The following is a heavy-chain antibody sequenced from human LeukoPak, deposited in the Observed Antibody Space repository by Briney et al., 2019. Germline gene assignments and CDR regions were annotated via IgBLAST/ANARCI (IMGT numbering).Heavy chain of an antibody. J-gene: IGHJ4*02. CDR1: GFTLCSYW. Sequence: GGSLRLSCAASGFTLCSYWMHWVRQAPGKGLVWVSRINSDGSSTSHADSVKGRFTISRDDAKNTLYLQMNSLRAEDTAVYYCARDLTGNVLDYWGQGTLVTVSS. V-gene: IGHV3-74*01. CDR2: INSDGSST. D-gene: IGHD3-10*01. CDR3: ARDLTGNVLDY.